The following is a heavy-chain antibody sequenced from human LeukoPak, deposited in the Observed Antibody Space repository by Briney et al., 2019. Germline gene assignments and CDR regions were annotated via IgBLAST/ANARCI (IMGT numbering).Heavy chain of an antibody. D-gene: IGHD2-15*01. CDR3: ARDPTPRYCSGGSCYTHYGMDV. CDR2: ISSSSSYI. V-gene: IGHV3-21*05. Sequence: GGSLRLSCEASGFTFSSYTMHWVRQAPGKGLEWVSYISSSSSYIYYADSVKGRLTISRDNAKNSLYLQMNSLRAEDTAVYYCARDPTPRYCSGGSCYTHYGMDVWGQGATVTVS. J-gene: IGHJ6*02. CDR1: GFTFSSYT.